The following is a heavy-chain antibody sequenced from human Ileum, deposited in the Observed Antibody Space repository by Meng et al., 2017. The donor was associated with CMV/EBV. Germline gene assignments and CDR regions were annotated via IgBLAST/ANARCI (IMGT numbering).Heavy chain of an antibody. V-gene: IGHV3-30*04. Sequence: GESLKISCAASGFTFSSYAMHWVRQAPGKGLEWVAVILYDGSNKYYADSVKGRFTISRDNSKSTLYLQMNSLRAEDTAVYYCASGILIVPVATGFDYWGQGTLVTVSS. CDR2: ILYDGSNK. D-gene: IGHD2-2*01. CDR1: GFTFSSYA. CDR3: ASGILIVPVATGFDY. J-gene: IGHJ4*02.